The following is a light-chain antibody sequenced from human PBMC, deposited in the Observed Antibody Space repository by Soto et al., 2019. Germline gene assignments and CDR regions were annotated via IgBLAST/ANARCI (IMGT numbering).Light chain of an antibody. Sequence: QSVLTQPPSASGSPGQSVTISCTGTSSDLGDYDYVSWYQQRPGKAPKLMIYEVNKRPSGVPDRFSGSKSGNTASLTVTGLQAEDEADYYCSSYAGRNNLIFGGGTKLTVL. V-gene: IGLV2-8*01. CDR3: SSYAGRNNLI. CDR2: EVN. J-gene: IGLJ2*01. CDR1: SSDLGDYDY.